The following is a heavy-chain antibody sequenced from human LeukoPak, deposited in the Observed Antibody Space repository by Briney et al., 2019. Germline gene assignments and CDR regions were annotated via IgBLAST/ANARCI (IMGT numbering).Heavy chain of an antibody. D-gene: IGHD5-18*01. CDR3: ARGFTGYGNNWFDP. CDR1: GFTFSNYE. Sequence: GGSLRLSCAASGFTFSNYELNWVRQAPGKGLEWVSYTGSSGTITYYADSVKGRFTISRDNAKNSLYLQMHSLRAEDTAVYYCARGFTGYGNNWFDPWGQGTLVTVSS. CDR2: TGSSGTIT. J-gene: IGHJ5*02. V-gene: IGHV3-48*03.